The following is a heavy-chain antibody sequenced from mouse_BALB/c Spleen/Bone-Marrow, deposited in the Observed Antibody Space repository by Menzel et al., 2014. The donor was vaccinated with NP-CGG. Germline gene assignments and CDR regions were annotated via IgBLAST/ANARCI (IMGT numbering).Heavy chain of an antibody. CDR2: ISTYYGNT. V-gene: IGHV1-67*01. Sequence: MQLQQSGPELVRPGVSVKISCKGSGYTFTDYAMHRVKQSHAKSLEWIGVISTYYGNTNYNQKFKGKATMTVDKPSSTAYMELARLTSEDSAIYYCARKRLTGTSYWYFDVWGAGTTVTVSS. CDR3: ARKRLTGTSYWYFDV. J-gene: IGHJ1*01. CDR1: GYTFTDYA. D-gene: IGHD4-1*01.